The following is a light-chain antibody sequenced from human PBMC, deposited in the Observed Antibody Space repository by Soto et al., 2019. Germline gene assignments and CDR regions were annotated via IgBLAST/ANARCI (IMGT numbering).Light chain of an antibody. CDR3: QQLKSYPLS. V-gene: IGKV1-9*01. CDR2: AAS. J-gene: IGKJ4*01. Sequence: DIQLTQSPSFLSASVGDRVTITCRTSQDISSYLAWYQQKPGKAAQLLISAASTFQRGVSSRFSGSGSGTEFTLTISSLQPEDFAIYYCQQLKSYPLSFGGGTKVEI. CDR1: QDISSY.